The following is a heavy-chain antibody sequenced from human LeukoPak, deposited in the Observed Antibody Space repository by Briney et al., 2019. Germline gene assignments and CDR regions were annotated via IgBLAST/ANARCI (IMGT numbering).Heavy chain of an antibody. CDR1: GFTFSSYA. CDR3: AKMGGAVAGTKIDY. Sequence: GGSLRLSCAAPGFTFSSYAMSWVRQAPGKGLEWVSAISGSGGSTYYADSVKGRFTISRDNSKNTLYLQMNSLRAEDTAVYYCAKMGGAVAGTKIDYWGQGTLVTVSS. CDR2: ISGSGGST. J-gene: IGHJ4*02. V-gene: IGHV3-23*01. D-gene: IGHD6-19*01.